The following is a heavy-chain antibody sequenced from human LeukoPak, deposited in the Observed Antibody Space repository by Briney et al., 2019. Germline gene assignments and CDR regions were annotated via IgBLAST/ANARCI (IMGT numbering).Heavy chain of an antibody. CDR1: GFTFSSYS. J-gene: IGHJ6*02. V-gene: IGHV3-21*01. D-gene: IGHD6-13*01. CDR3: ARVRRAAAGTNYYYYGMDV. Sequence: GGSLRLSCAASGFTFSSYSMNWVRQAPGKGLEWVSSISSSSSYMYYADSVKGRFTISRDNAKNSLYLQMNSLRAEDTAVYYCARVRRAAAGTNYYYYGMDVWGQGTTVTVSS. CDR2: ISSSSSYM.